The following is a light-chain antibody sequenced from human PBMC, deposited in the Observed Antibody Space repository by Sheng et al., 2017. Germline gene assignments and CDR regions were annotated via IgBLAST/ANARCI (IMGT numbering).Light chain of an antibody. CDR3: QQYSSYWT. CDR1: QGISSA. CDR2: DAS. V-gene: IGKV1-13*02. J-gene: IGKJ1*01. Sequence: IQMTQSPSSLSASVGDRVTITCRASQGISSALAWYQQKPGKAPKLLIYDASSLESGVPSRFSGSRSGTEFILTISSLQPDDFATYYCQQYSSYWTFGQGTKVE.